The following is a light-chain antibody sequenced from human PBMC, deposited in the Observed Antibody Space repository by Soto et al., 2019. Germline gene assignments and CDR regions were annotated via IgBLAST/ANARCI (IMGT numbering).Light chain of an antibody. V-gene: IGKV3D-15*01. Sequence: EIVMTQSPATLSVSPGERATLSCRASQSVDSNLAWYQQKPGQAPRLLIFGASTRATGIPARFSGSGSGTDFTLTISSLQSEDFATYYCQQYDSYSKTFGQGTQLEIK. J-gene: IGKJ2*01. CDR3: QQYDSYSKT. CDR1: QSVDSN. CDR2: GAS.